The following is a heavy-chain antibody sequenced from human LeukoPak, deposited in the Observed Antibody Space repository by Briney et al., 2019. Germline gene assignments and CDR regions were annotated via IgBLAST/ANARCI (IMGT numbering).Heavy chain of an antibody. CDR1: GGSISSYY. D-gene: IGHD3-16*01. J-gene: IGHJ3*02. CDR2: TYYSGST. Sequence: PSETLSLTCTVSGGSISSYYWSWIRQPPGKGLEWIGYTYYSGSTNYNPSLKSRVTISVDTSKNQFSLKLSSVTAADTAVYYCARGLGEYAFDIGGQGTMVTVSS. V-gene: IGHV4-59*08. CDR3: ARGLGEYAFDI.